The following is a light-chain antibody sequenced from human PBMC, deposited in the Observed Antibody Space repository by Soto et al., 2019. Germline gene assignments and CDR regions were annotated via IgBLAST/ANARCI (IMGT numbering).Light chain of an antibody. V-gene: IGLV2-14*03. J-gene: IGLJ2*01. CDR1: SSDVGGYNY. Sequence: QSALTQPASVSGSPGQSITISCTGTSSDVGGYNYVSWYQQQPGKAPKLLIYDVSNRPSGVSNRFSGSKSGNTASLTISGLQAEDEADYYCSSYTTNSTVVFGGGTKVTVL. CDR2: DVS. CDR3: SSYTTNSTVV.